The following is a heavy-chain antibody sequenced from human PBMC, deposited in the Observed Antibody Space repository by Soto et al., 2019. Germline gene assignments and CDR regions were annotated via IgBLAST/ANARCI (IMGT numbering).Heavy chain of an antibody. Sequence: GSLRLSCAASGFTFRNYAMTWARQAPGKGLEWVSSLLRSGSSAYYADSVRGRFTISSDTSANSLYLQMDNLRAEDTAIYYCAKDAISGDGIWLMDSWGQGTVVTVSS. D-gene: IGHD4-17*01. CDR2: LLRSGSSA. CDR1: GFTFRNYA. V-gene: IGHV3-23*01. CDR3: AKDAISGDGIWLMDS. J-gene: IGHJ5*02.